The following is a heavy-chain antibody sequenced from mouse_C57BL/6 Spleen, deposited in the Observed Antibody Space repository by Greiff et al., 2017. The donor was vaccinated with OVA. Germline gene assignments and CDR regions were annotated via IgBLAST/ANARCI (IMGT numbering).Heavy chain of an antibody. CDR3: ARNPKVYYYGSSGLYFDC. CDR2: ISSGSSTI. Sequence: EVKLVESGGGLVKPGGSLKLSCAASGFTFSDYGMHWVRQAPEKGLEWVAYISSGSSTIYYADTVKGRFTISRDNAKSTLFLQMTSLRSEDTAMYYCARNPKVYYYGSSGLYFDCWGQGTTLTVSS. CDR1: GFTFSDYG. D-gene: IGHD1-1*01. J-gene: IGHJ2*01. V-gene: IGHV5-17*01.